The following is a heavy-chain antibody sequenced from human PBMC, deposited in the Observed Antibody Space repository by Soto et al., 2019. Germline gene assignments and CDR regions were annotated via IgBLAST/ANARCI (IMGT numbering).Heavy chain of an antibody. Sequence: SVKVSCKASGGTFNNYPITWVRQAPGEGLEWMGGSIPIFGTANYAQKFQGRVTISVDESTGTAYMELSSLRSEDTAVYYCARGRGYSGDDHYYYFDMDVWGQGTTVTVSS. CDR3: ARGRGYSGDDHYYYFDMDV. CDR2: SIPIFGTA. J-gene: IGHJ6*02. V-gene: IGHV1-69*13. D-gene: IGHD5-12*01. CDR1: GGTFNNYP.